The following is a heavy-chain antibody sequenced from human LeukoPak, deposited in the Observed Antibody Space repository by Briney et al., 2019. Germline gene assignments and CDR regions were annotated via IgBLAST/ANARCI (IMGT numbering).Heavy chain of an antibody. CDR1: GASISSDGYY. Sequence: SQTLSLTCSVSGASISSDGYYWRWIPHPAGKGLEWFGRLYSSGSTTYNPSLKSRVTISLDTSKNQFSLRLTSVTAADTAVYFCARGLSAVAGTSPYQHWGQGTLVTVSS. CDR2: LYSSGST. CDR3: ARGLSAVAGTSPYQH. J-gene: IGHJ1*01. V-gene: IGHV4-61*02. D-gene: IGHD6-19*01.